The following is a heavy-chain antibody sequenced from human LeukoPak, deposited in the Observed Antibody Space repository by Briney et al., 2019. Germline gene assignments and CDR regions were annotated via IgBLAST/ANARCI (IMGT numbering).Heavy chain of an antibody. Sequence: PSETLSLTCTVSGGSINSYYWSWIRQPPGKGLEWIAYIYYSGRANYNPSLKSRVTISVDTSKNQFSLKLSSVTAADTAVYYCARGFYGSGSYSPPYYYMDVWGKGTTVTISS. CDR2: IYYSGRA. D-gene: IGHD3-10*01. J-gene: IGHJ6*03. CDR1: GGSINSYY. V-gene: IGHV4-59*01. CDR3: ARGFYGSGSYSPPYYYMDV.